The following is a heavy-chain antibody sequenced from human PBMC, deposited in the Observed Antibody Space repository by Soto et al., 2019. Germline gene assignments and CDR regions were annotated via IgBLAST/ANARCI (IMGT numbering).Heavy chain of an antibody. Sequence: QVQLVESGGGVVQPGRSLRLSCAASGFIFSSYGMHWVRQAPGKGLEWVAIIWHDGSSGYYADSVQGRFTISRDNSRNTLYLDMNSLRVDDTAVYYCARGPFAGISGCDFWGQGTLVTVSS. J-gene: IGHJ4*02. V-gene: IGHV3-33*08. CDR1: GFIFSSYG. CDR3: ARGPFAGISGCDF. CDR2: IWHDGSSG. D-gene: IGHD3-3*02.